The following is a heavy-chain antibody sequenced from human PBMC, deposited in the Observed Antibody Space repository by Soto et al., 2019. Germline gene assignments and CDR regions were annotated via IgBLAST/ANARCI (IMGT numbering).Heavy chain of an antibody. CDR1: GGSISSDGYS. V-gene: IGHV4-30-2*01. D-gene: IGHD3-10*01. CDR3: ARVEFGSNSWYYFDY. J-gene: IGHJ4*02. CDR2: IYHSGST. Sequence: QLQLQESGSGLVKPSQTLSLTCAVSGGSISSDGYSWSWIRQPPGKGLEWIGYIYHSGSTYYNPSLKSRVTISVDSSKNQFSLKLSSVTAADTALYYCARVEFGSNSWYYFDYWGQGTLVTVSS.